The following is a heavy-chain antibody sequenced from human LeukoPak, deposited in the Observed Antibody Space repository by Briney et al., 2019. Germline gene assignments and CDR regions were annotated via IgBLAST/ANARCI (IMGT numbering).Heavy chain of an antibody. J-gene: IGHJ4*02. CDR3: ARDTYYYDSNGFDY. Sequence: SETLSLTCTVSGGSISSYYWSWIRQPAGKGLEWIGRIYTSGTTKYNPSLKSRVTISIDTSKNQFSLKLNSVTAADTAVYYCARDTYYYDSNGFDYWGQGTPVTVSS. CDR2: IYTSGTT. D-gene: IGHD3-22*01. CDR1: GGSISSYY. V-gene: IGHV4-4*07.